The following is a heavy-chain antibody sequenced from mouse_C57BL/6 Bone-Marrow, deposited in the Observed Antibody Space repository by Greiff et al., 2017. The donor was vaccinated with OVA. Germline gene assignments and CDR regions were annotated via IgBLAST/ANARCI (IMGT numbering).Heavy chain of an antibody. CDR3: ARPGYDYDHDYAMDY. J-gene: IGHJ4*01. Sequence: QVQLQQPGAELVKPGASVKMSCKASGYTFTSYWITWVKQRPGQGLEWIGDIYPGSGSTNYNEKFKSKATLTVDTSSSTAYMQLSSLTSEDSAVYYCARPGYDYDHDYAMDYWGQGTSVTVSS. CDR1: GYTFTSYW. D-gene: IGHD2-4*01. V-gene: IGHV1-55*01. CDR2: IYPGSGST.